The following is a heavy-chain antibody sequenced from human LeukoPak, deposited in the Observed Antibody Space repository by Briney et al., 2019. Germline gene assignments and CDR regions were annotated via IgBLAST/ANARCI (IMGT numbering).Heavy chain of an antibody. V-gene: IGHV1-2*02. Sequence: ASVKVSCKASGYTFTGYYIHWVRQAPGQGLEWMGWINPNSGGTKYAQKFQGRVTMTRDTSISTAYMELSKLTSDDTAVYYCARDKGTLGGDSWGPGTLVTVSS. CDR1: GYTFTGYY. J-gene: IGHJ4*02. CDR2: INPNSGGT. D-gene: IGHD3-16*01. CDR3: ARDKGTLGGDS.